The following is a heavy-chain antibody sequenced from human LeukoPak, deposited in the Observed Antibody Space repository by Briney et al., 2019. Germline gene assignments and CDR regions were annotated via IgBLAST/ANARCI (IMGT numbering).Heavy chain of an antibody. CDR1: GFTFGSYA. Sequence: GGSLRLSCAASGFTFGSYAMSWVRQAPGKGLEWVSGISGSGSTYYADLVKGRFTISRDNSKNTLYLQMDSLRAEDTAVYYCAKKGTGSYSQFEYWGQGTLVTVSS. CDR2: ISGSGST. CDR3: AKKGTGSYSQFEY. V-gene: IGHV3-23*01. J-gene: IGHJ4*02. D-gene: IGHD1-26*01.